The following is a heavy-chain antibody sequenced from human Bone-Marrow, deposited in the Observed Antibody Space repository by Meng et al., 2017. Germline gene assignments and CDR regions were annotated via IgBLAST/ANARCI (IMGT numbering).Heavy chain of an antibody. D-gene: IGHD3-10*01. CDR2: INDDESD. CDR3: ARGGYYGSGSYDL. V-gene: IGHV4-34*01. Sequence: ESLKISCAVYGGSFRGYYWTWIRQSPGKGLEWIGEINDDESDNYTPSLKSRVTISVDRSKNQFSLKMTSVTAADTAVYYCARGGYYGSGSYDLWGPGTLVTVSS. CDR1: GGSFRGYY. J-gene: IGHJ5*02.